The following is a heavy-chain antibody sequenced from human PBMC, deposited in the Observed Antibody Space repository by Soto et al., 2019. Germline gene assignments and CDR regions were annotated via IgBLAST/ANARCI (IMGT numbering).Heavy chain of an antibody. V-gene: IGHV3-23*01. Sequence: GGSLRLSCAASGFTFSSYAMSWVRQAPGKGLEWVSAISGSGGSTYYADSVKGRFTISRDNSKNTLYLQMNSLRAEDTAVYYCATSSGVWYYGFDYWGQGTLVTVSS. D-gene: IGHD3-16*01. CDR1: GFTFSSYA. CDR2: ISGSGGST. J-gene: IGHJ4*02. CDR3: ATSSGVWYYGFDY.